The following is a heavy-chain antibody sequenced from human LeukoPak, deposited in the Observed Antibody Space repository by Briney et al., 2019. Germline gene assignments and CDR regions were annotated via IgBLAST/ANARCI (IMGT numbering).Heavy chain of an antibody. J-gene: IGHJ4*02. V-gene: IGHV5-51*01. CDR2: IYPGDSET. D-gene: IGHD1/OR15-1a*01. CDR3: ASSESQTKFDY. Sequence: GESLKISCKGSGYRFTNYWIGWVRQMPGKGLEWMGIIYPGDSETRYSPSFQGQVTFSADKSINTAYLQWNSLKASDTAIYYCASSESQTKFDYWGQGTLVSVSS. CDR1: GYRFTNYW.